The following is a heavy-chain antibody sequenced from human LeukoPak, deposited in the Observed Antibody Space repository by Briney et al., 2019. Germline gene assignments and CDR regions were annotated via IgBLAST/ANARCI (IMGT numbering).Heavy chain of an antibody. CDR2: ISGSGGST. D-gene: IGHD1-26*01. CDR3: ARDPYSGSYGNYYYYYMDV. V-gene: IGHV3-23*01. CDR1: GFTFSSYA. Sequence: GGSLRLSCAASGFTFSSYAMTWVRQAPGKGLEWVSAISGSGGSTYYADSVKGRFTISRDNSKNTLYLQMNSLRAEDTALYFCARDPYSGSYGNYYYYYMDVWGKGTTVTISS. J-gene: IGHJ6*03.